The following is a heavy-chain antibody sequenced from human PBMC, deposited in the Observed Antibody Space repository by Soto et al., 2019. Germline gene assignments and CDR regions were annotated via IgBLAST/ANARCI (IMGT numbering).Heavy chain of an antibody. CDR2: IHYSGST. Sequence: SETLSLTCTVSGGSISSSSYYWGWIRQPPGKGLEWIGSIHYSGSTYYKASLKSRVTISVDTSKNQFSLKLSSVTAADTAVYYCARVYYGSGIIEYWGQGTLVTVS. J-gene: IGHJ4*02. CDR1: GGSISSSSYY. V-gene: IGHV4-39*01. CDR3: ARVYYGSGIIEY. D-gene: IGHD3-10*01.